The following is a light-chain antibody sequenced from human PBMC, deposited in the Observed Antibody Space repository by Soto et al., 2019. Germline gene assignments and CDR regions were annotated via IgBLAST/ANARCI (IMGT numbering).Light chain of an antibody. Sequence: EIVLTQSPGTLSLSPGERATLSCRASQSVSSSYLAWYQQKPGQAPRLLIYGASSRATGIPDRFSGSGSGTDFTLTISRLEPEEFALYYWQQYGSSPQTFGQGTKVEVK. CDR2: GAS. V-gene: IGKV3-20*01. J-gene: IGKJ1*01. CDR1: QSVSSSY. CDR3: QQYGSSPQT.